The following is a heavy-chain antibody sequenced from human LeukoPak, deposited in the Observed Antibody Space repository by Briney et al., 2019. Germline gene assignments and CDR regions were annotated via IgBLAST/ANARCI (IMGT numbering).Heavy chain of an antibody. J-gene: IGHJ4*02. CDR2: ITSGGGYI. CDR3: ARGHYDVLAASYKWTPDY. V-gene: IGHV3-21*01. Sequence: GGSLRLSCAASGFTFNTFNVNWVRQAPGKGLEWVSSITSGGGYIYYADSVKGRFTTSRDNAKNSLSLQLNSLRVEDTAVYYCARGHYDVLAASYKWTPDYWGQGTLVTVSS. D-gene: IGHD3-9*01. CDR1: GFTFNTFN.